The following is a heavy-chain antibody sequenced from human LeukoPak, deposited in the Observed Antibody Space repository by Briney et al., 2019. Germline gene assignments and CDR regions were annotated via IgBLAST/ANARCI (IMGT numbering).Heavy chain of an antibody. J-gene: IGHJ4*02. V-gene: IGHV4-59*12. D-gene: IGHD5-24*01. CDR1: GGSISGYY. Sequence: SETLSLTCTVSGGSISGYYWSWIRQPPGKGLEWIGYIYYSGSTNYNPSLKSRVTISVDKSKNQFSLKLRSVTAADTAVYYCATSRDGYNKFDYWGQGTLVTVSS. CDR2: IYYSGST. CDR3: ATSRDGYNKFDY.